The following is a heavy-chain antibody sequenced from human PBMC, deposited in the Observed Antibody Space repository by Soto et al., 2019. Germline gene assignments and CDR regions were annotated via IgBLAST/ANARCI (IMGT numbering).Heavy chain of an antibody. CDR1: GFIFSDYA. CDR3: VKGGHTSGYHFHY. Sequence: PGGSLRLSCSASGFIFSDYAMHWVRQAPGKGLEYVSGISGNGGSTFYAASVKGTSTLSRDNSKNTLNLQMTSLRPEDTAVYYRVKGGHTSGYHFHYWGQGALVTVSS. V-gene: IGHV3-64D*08. J-gene: IGHJ4*02. CDR2: ISGNGGST. D-gene: IGHD5-18*01.